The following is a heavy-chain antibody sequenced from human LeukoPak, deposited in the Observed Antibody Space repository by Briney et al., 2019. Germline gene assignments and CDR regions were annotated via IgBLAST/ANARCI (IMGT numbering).Heavy chain of an antibody. V-gene: IGHV3-21*01. CDR3: AGTQPGVLRYFDWPPDYYYGMDV. Sequence: PGGSLRLSCAASGFTVSVNYMGWVRQAPGKGLEWVSSISSSSSYIYYADSVKGRFTISRDNAKNSLYLQMNSLRAEDTAVYYCAGTQPGVLRYFDWPPDYYYGMDVWGQGTTVTVSS. CDR2: ISSSSSYI. D-gene: IGHD3-9*01. J-gene: IGHJ6*02. CDR1: GFTVSVNY.